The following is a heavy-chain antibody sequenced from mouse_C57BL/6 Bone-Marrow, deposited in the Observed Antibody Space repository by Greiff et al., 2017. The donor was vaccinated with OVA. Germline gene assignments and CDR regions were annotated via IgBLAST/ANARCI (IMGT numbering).Heavy chain of an antibody. CDR2: ISSGGSYT. J-gene: IGHJ3*01. V-gene: IGHV5-6*01. D-gene: IGHD1-1*01. CDR1: GFTFSSYG. Sequence: EVKVVESGGDLVKPGGSLKLSCAASGFTFSSYGMSWVRQTPDKRLEWVATISSGGSYTYYPDSVKGRFTISRDNAKNTLYLQMSSLKSEDTAMYYCARHYYGSSPFAYWGQGTLVTVSA. CDR3: ARHYYGSSPFAY.